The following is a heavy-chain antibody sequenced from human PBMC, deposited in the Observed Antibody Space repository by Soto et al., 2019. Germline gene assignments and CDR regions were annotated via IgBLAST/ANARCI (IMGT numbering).Heavy chain of an antibody. CDR2: INHSGTT. V-gene: IGHV4-34*01. D-gene: IGHD1-20*01. Sequence: QVQLQQWGAGLLKPSETLSLTCAVYGGSFSGYYWTWIRQPPEKGLEWIGEINHSGTTNYKPSLRSRVTISVDTSKNQLSMKVNSVTVADTAVYYCARGRTLITGTSLDYWGQGTLVTVSS. CDR1: GGSFSGYY. CDR3: ARGRTLITGTSLDY. J-gene: IGHJ4*02.